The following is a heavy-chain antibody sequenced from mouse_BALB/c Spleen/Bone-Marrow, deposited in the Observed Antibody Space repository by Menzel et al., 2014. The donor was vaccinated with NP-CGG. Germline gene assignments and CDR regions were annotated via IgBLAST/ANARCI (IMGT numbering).Heavy chain of an antibody. D-gene: IGHD2-1*01. CDR2: ISYDGSN. J-gene: IGHJ2*01. CDR1: GYYITSGYY. CDR3: ASGNYFNFDY. V-gene: IGHV3-6*02. Sequence: EVKLEESGPGLVKPSQSLSLTCSVTGYYITSGYYWNWIRQFPGNKLEWMGYISYDGSNNYNPSLKNRISITRDTSKNQFFLKLNSVTTEDTATYYCASGNYFNFDYWGQGTTLTVSS.